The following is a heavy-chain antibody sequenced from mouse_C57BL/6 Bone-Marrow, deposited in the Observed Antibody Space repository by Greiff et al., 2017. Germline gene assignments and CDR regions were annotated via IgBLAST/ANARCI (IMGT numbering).Heavy chain of an antibody. V-gene: IGHV1-18*01. CDR2: INPNNGGT. J-gene: IGHJ1*03. CDR1: GYTFTDYN. Sequence: EVQLQQSGPELVKPGASVKIPCKASGYTFTDYNMDWVKQSHGKSLEWIGDINPNNGGTIYNQKFKGKATLTVDKSSSTAYMELRSLTSEDTAVYYCARGDGSSLGWYFDVWGTGTTVTVSS. CDR3: ARGDGSSLGWYFDV. D-gene: IGHD1-1*01.